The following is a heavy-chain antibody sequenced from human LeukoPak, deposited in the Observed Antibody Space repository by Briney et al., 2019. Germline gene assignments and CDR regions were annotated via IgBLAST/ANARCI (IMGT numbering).Heavy chain of an antibody. V-gene: IGHV4-31*03. CDR1: GGSISSGGYY. CDR3: ARVRSGHFDY. J-gene: IGHJ4*02. CDR2: IYYSGST. Sequence: PSETLSLTCTVSGGSISSGGYYWSWIRQHPGKGLEWIGYIYYSGSTYYNPSLKSRVTISVDTSKNQFSLKLSSVTAVDTAVYYCARVRSGHFDYWGQGTLVTVSS. D-gene: IGHD3-10*01.